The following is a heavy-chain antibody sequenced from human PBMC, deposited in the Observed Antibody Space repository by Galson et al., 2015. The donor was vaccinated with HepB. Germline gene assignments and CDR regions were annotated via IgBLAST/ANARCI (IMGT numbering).Heavy chain of an antibody. CDR2: ISYDGSNK. V-gene: IGHV3-30*18. CDR3: AKDLLFYDSSGFRVDY. CDR1: GFTFSSYG. Sequence: SLRLSCAASGFTFSSYGMHWVRQAPGKGLEWVAVISYDGSNKYYADSVKGRFTISRDNSKNTLYLQMNSLRAEDTAVYYCAKDLLFYDSSGFRVDYWGQGTLVTVSS. J-gene: IGHJ4*02. D-gene: IGHD3-22*01.